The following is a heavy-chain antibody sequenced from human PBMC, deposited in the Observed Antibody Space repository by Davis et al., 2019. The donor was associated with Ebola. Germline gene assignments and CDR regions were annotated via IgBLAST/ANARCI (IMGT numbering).Heavy chain of an antibody. CDR3: ARLDSSGYSR. V-gene: IGHV4-39*07. CDR1: GGSISNPSYY. J-gene: IGHJ4*02. D-gene: IGHD3-22*01. CDR2: IYYSGTT. Sequence: MPSETLSLTCTVSGGSISNPSYYWGWIRQPPGKGLEWIGSIYYSGTTYYNPSLKSRVTISVDTSKNQFSLKLSSVTAADTAVYYCARLDSSGYSRWGQGTLVTVSS.